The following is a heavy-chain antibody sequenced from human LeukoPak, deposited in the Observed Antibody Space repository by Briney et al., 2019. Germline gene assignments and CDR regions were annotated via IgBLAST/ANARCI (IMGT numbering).Heavy chain of an antibody. CDR1: GFTFSSYW. CDR3: ARDKKTGEASEIDY. CDR2: INSDGSTT. J-gene: IGHJ4*02. Sequence: PGGCLRLSCAASGFTFSSYWMHWVRQAPGKGLVWDSRINSDGSTTNYADSVKGRFTISRDNAKNTLNLQMNSLRAEDTAVYYCARDKKTGEASEIDYWGQGTLVTVSS. V-gene: IGHV3-74*01. D-gene: IGHD7-27*01.